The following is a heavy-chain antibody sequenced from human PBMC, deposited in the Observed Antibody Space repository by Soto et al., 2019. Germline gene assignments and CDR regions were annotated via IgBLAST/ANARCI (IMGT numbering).Heavy chain of an antibody. V-gene: IGHV3-7*01. J-gene: IGHJ5*02. CDR2: IKDDGRQK. Sequence: GGSLRLSCAASGFMFSRYWMTWVRQAPGKGLEWVANIKDDGRQKYYVDSVKGRFTISRDNAKNSLYLQMNSLRAEDTAVYYCARDFSSGWYPWGQGTLVTVSS. CDR3: ARDFSSGWYP. CDR1: GFMFSRYW. D-gene: IGHD6-19*01.